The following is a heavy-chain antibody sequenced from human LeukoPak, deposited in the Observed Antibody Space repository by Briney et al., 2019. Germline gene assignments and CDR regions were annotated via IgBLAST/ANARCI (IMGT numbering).Heavy chain of an antibody. V-gene: IGHV3-23*01. J-gene: IGHJ4*02. D-gene: IGHD6-19*01. CDR2: ISGGGGTT. Sequence: GGSLRLSCAASGFTFSSYAMSWVRQAPGKGLEWVSGISGGGGTTDYADSVKGRSTISRDNSKNTLYLQMNSLRAEDTAIYYCAKGHASGWYLFDYWGQGTLVTVSS. CDR3: AKGHASGWYLFDY. CDR1: GFTFSSYA.